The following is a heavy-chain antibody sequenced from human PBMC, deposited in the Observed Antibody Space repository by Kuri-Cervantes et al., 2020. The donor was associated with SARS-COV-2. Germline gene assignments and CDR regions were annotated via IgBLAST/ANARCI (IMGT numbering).Heavy chain of an antibody. CDR3: ARDWDYRFYGLDV. D-gene: IGHD1-7*01. Sequence: GGSLRLSCAASGFTFSSYSMNWVRQAPGKGLEWLSYISSSSDSIFYADSLKGRVTISRDNAKNSVYLEMNSLRDEDTAIYYCARDWDYRFYGLDVWGLGNTV. V-gene: IGHV3-48*02. CDR1: GFTFSSYS. J-gene: IGHJ6*01. CDR2: ISSSSDSI.